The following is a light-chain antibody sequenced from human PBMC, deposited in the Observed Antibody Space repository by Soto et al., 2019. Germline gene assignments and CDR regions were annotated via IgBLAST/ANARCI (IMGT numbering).Light chain of an antibody. CDR2: GAS. J-gene: IGKJ1*01. Sequence: SVLTQSPGTLSLSPGERATLSCRASQSVSNSYLAWYQQKPGQAPRLLIFGASRRATGIPDRFSGSGSGTDFTLTISRLEPEDFAVYYCQRYGDSPRWAFGQGTKVEI. V-gene: IGKV3-20*01. CDR1: QSVSNSY. CDR3: QRYGDSPRWA.